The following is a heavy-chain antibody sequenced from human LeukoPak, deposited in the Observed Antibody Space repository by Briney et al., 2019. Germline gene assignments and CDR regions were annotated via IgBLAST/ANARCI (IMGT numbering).Heavy chain of an antibody. J-gene: IGHJ6*03. CDR3: ARAPTGYSSGWDSYYYYYMDV. Sequence: SETLSLTCTVSGGSISSYYWSWLRQPPGKGLEWIGYIYYSGSTNYNPSLKSRVTISVDTSKNQFSLKLSSVTAADTAVYYCARAPTGYSSGWDSYYYYYMDVWGKGTTVTISS. D-gene: IGHD6-19*01. CDR1: GGSISSYY. V-gene: IGHV4-59*01. CDR2: IYYSGST.